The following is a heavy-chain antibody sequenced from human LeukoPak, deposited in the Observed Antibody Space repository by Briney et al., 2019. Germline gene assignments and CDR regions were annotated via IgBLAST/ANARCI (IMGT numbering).Heavy chain of an antibody. Sequence: SETLSLTCTVSGGSISSYYWTWIRQPAGKGLEWIGRIYTSGSTNYNPSLKSRVTMSVDTSKNQFSLKLSSVTAADTAVYYCARTYYDFWSGYYPRDAFDIWGQGTLVTVSS. CDR2: IYTSGST. J-gene: IGHJ3*02. V-gene: IGHV4-4*07. CDR1: GGSISSYY. D-gene: IGHD3-3*01. CDR3: ARTYYDFWSGYYPRDAFDI.